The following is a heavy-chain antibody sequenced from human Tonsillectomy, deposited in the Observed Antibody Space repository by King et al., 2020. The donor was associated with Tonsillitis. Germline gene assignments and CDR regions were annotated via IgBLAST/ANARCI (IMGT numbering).Heavy chain of an antibody. D-gene: IGHD3-22*01. CDR2: IKEDGSEK. J-gene: IGHJ4*02. Sequence: VQLVESGGGLVQPGGSLRLSCAASGFTFGSYWMTWVRQAPGKGLEWVANIKEDGSEKYYVDSVKGRFTISRDNAKNSLYLQMNSLRAEDTAMYYCAREEHLWGKDYYYDTPAQQIDYWGQGTLVTVSS. CDR3: AREEHLWGKDYYYDTPAQQIDY. CDR1: GFTFGSYW. V-gene: IGHV3-7*03.